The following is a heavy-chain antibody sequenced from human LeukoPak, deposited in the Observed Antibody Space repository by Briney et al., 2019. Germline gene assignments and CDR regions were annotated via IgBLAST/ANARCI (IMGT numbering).Heavy chain of an antibody. CDR3: ARGLLQLAGFDY. D-gene: IGHD6-6*01. CDR2: ISSSSSYI. Sequence: GGSLRLSCAASGFTFSSYSMNWVRQAPGKGLEWVSSISSSSSYIYYADSVKGRFTVSRDNAKNSLYLQMNSLRAEDTAVYYCARGLLQLAGFDYWGQGTLVTVSS. J-gene: IGHJ4*02. CDR1: GFTFSSYS. V-gene: IGHV3-21*01.